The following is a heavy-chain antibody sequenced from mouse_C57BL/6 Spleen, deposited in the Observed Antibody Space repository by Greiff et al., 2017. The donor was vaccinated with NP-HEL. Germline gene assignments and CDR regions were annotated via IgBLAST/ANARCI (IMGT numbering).Heavy chain of an antibody. CDR2: IDPSDSET. D-gene: IGHD4-1*01. J-gene: IGHJ4*01. Sequence: QVQLQQPGAELVRPGSSVKLSCKASGYTFTSYWMHWVKQRPIQGLEWIGNIDPSDSETHYNQKFKDKATLTVDKSSSTAYMQLSSLTSEDSAVYYCARSENWAYAMDYWGQGTSVTVSS. CDR3: ARSENWAYAMDY. V-gene: IGHV1-52*01. CDR1: GYTFTSYW.